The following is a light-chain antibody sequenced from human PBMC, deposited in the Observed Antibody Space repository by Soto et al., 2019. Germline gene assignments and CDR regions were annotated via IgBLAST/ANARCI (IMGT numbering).Light chain of an antibody. J-gene: IGKJ4*01. Sequence: EIELTQSPATLSFSPGERATLSCRASQSVTRYLAWYQQKPGQAPRLLIYDATNRATGIPARFSGSGSGTDFTLTISSLEPEDFAVYYCQQRSSWPLTFGGGTKVEIK. CDR1: QSVTRY. V-gene: IGKV3-11*01. CDR2: DAT. CDR3: QQRSSWPLT.